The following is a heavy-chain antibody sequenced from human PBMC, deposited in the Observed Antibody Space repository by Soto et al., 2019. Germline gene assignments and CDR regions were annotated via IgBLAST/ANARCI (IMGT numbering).Heavy chain of an antibody. D-gene: IGHD4-17*01. Sequence: PGGSLRLSCAASGVTFSSYGMHWVRQAPGKGLEWVAVIWYDGSNKYYADSVKGRFTISRDNSKNSVYLEMDSLRAEDTALYYCARDVDADFRTDFDYWGRGTLVTVSS. CDR3: ARDVDADFRTDFDY. V-gene: IGHV3-33*01. CDR2: IWYDGSNK. J-gene: IGHJ4*02. CDR1: GVTFSSYG.